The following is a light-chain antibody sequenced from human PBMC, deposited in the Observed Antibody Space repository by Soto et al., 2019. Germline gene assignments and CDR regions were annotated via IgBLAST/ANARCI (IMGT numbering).Light chain of an antibody. CDR2: GAS. Sequence: EIVLTQSPGTLSLSPGERATLSCRASQSVSSNFLAWYQEKPGQAPRLLISGASSRATGIPDRFSGSGSGTHFTLTISRLEPEEFAVYYCRQYGRSLGFAFGGGTKVEIK. J-gene: IGKJ4*01. V-gene: IGKV3-20*01. CDR1: QSVSSNF. CDR3: RQYGRSLGFA.